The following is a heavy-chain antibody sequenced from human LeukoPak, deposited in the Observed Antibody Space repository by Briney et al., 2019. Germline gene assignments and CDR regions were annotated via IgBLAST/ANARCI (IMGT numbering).Heavy chain of an antibody. CDR2: IYSGGST. Sequence: GGSLRLSCAASGFTFSSYGMHWVRQAPGKGLKWVSVIYSGGSTYYADSVKGRFTISRDNSKNTLYLQMNSLRAEDTAVYYCAGGMWSGYLSDNYWGQGTLVTVSS. D-gene: IGHD3-3*01. V-gene: IGHV3-NL1*01. J-gene: IGHJ4*02. CDR3: AGGMWSGYLSDNY. CDR1: GFTFSSYG.